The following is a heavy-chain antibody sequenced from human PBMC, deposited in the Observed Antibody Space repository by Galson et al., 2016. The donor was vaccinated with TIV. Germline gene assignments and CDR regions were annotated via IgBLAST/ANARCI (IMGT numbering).Heavy chain of an antibody. J-gene: IGHJ6*03. V-gene: IGHV5-51*01. CDR1: GSIFSNYW. Sequence: QSGAEVKKPGESLKISCQGSGSIFSNYWVAWVRQMPGIGLEWMGIIYPGDSRAKYSPSFQGRVTISVDTSLSTAYLQWCSLRASDTAKYYCARQLRTSLAQLDVYYDLDVWGIGPTVTVSS. CDR2: IYPGDSRA. D-gene: IGHD3-16*01. CDR3: ARQLRTSLAQLDVYYDLDV.